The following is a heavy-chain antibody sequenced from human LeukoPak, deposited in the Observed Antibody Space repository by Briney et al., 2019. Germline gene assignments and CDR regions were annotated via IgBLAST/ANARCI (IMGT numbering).Heavy chain of an antibody. CDR2: IYHSGST. CDR3: ARRRSNNIVVVVAATRGDSYYFDY. Sequence: PSETLSLTCTVSGYSISSGYYWGWIRQPPGKGLEWIGSIYHSGSTYYNPSLKSRVTISVDTSKNQFSLKLSSVTAADTAVYYCARRRSNNIVVVVAATRGDSYYFDYWGQGTLVTVSS. J-gene: IGHJ4*02. D-gene: IGHD2-15*01. V-gene: IGHV4-38-2*02. CDR1: GYSISSGYY.